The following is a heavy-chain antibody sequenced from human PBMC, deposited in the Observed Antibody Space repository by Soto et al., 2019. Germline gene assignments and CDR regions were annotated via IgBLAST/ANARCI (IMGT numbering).Heavy chain of an antibody. CDR2: INSDGSST. CDR1: GFTFSSYW. V-gene: IGHV3-74*01. J-gene: IGHJ6*03. D-gene: IGHD4-17*01. Sequence: GGSLRLSCAASGFTFSSYWMHWVRQAPGRGLVWVSHINSDGSSTSYADSVKGRFTISRDNAKNTLYLQMNSLRAEDTAVYYCARAGASMTTVTPLYYYSYMDVWGKGTTVTV. CDR3: ARAGASMTTVTPLYYYSYMDV.